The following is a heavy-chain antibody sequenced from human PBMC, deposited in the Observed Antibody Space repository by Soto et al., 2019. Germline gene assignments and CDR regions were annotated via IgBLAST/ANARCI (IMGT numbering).Heavy chain of an antibody. CDR2: IYYSGST. V-gene: IGHV4-39*01. Sequence: QLQLLESGPGLVKPSETLSLTCTVSGGSISSSSYYWGWIRQPPGKGLEWIGSIYYSGSTYYNPSLKSRVTISVEPSKNQFSLKLSAVTAADTAVYYCARDHSGSYCSGLDQYYYYGMDVWGQGTTVTVSS. J-gene: IGHJ6*02. CDR3: ARDHSGSYCSGLDQYYYYGMDV. D-gene: IGHD1-26*01. CDR1: GGSISSSSYY.